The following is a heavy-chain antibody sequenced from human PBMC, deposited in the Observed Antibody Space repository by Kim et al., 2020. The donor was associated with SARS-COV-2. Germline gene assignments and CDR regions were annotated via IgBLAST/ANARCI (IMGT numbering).Heavy chain of an antibody. V-gene: IGHV1-69*01. Sequence: YAQKFQGRVTITADESSSTAYMELSSLRSEDTAVYYCASSLERRRGNFDYWGQGTLVTVSS. CDR3: ASSLERRRGNFDY. D-gene: IGHD1-1*01. J-gene: IGHJ4*02.